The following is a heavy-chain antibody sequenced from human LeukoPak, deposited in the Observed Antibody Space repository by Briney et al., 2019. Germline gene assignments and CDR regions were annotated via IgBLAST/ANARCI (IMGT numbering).Heavy chain of an antibody. CDR1: GYTFTSYY. D-gene: IGHD5-18*01. Sequence: GASVKVSCKASGYTFTSYYMHWVRQAPGQGLEWMGIINPSGGSTSYAQKFQGRVTMTRDTSTSTVYMELSSLRSEDTAVYYCAREGWAAIGPWYFDYWVQGTLVTVSS. CDR2: INPSGGST. J-gene: IGHJ4*02. V-gene: IGHV1-46*01. CDR3: AREGWAAIGPWYFDY.